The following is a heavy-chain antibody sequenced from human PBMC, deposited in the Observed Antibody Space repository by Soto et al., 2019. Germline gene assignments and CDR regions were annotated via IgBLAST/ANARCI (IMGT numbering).Heavy chain of an antibody. Sequence: PSETLSLTCAVSGHSISSGYYWGWIRQPPGKGLEWIGSIYHSGSTYYNPSLKSRVTISVDTSKNQFSLKLSSVTAADTAVYYCAGESGIAAAGHKWGQGTLVTVSS. D-gene: IGHD6-13*01. V-gene: IGHV4-38-2*01. CDR2: IYHSGST. CDR1: GHSISSGYY. CDR3: AGESGIAAAGHK. J-gene: IGHJ4*02.